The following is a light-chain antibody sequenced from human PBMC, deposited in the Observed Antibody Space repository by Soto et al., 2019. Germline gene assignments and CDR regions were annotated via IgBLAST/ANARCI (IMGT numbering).Light chain of an antibody. CDR1: QGISTY. Sequence: VIWMTQSPSLPSASTGDRVTIPCRMSQGISTYLAWYQQKPGKAPNLLVYAASSLQSGVPSRFTGSGSGTDFTLTISSLQPEDFATYFCQQSYTTPITFGQGTRLEIK. CDR3: QQSYTTPIT. V-gene: IGKV1D-8*03. CDR2: AAS. J-gene: IGKJ5*01.